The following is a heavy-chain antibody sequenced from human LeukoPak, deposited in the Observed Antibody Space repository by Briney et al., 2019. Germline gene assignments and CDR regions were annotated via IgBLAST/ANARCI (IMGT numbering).Heavy chain of an antibody. CDR3: ARGRIAAAGTLTLDAFDI. CDR1: GYTFTSYW. CDR2: IYPGDSDV. D-gene: IGHD6-13*01. Sequence: GESLKISCKASGYTFTSYWIGWVRQMPGKGLEWMGMIYPGDSDVRYSPSFQGQVTFSADESIDTAYLEWSSLQASDTAMYYCARGRIAAAGTLTLDAFDIWGQGTMVTVSS. V-gene: IGHV5-51*01. J-gene: IGHJ3*02.